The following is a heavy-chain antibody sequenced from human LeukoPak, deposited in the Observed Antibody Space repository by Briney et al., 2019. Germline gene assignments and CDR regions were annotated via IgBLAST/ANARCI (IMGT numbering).Heavy chain of an antibody. CDR3: ARGVYGSGDY. J-gene: IGHJ4*02. CDR2: IYSSGST. D-gene: IGHD3-10*01. Sequence: PSETLSLTCTVPGGSISSYYWSWIRQPARKGLEWIGRIYSSGSTNYNPSLKSRVTMSVDTSKNQLSLKLTSVTAADTAVYYCARGVYGSGDYWGQGTLVTVSS. CDR1: GGSISSYY. V-gene: IGHV4-4*07.